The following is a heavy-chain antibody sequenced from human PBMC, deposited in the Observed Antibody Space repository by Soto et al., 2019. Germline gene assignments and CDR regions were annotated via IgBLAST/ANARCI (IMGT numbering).Heavy chain of an antibody. J-gene: IGHJ6*02. Sequence: QVQLQESGPGLVKPSGTLSLTCAVSGGSISSSNWWSWVRQPPGKGLEWIGEIYHSGSTNYNPSLRLRVAISVDKSKNQFLLKLSSVTAADTDVYYCARSPDSSGYYPRWYSYGMDVWGQGTTVTVSS. CDR1: GGSISSSNW. V-gene: IGHV4-4*02. CDR3: ARSPDSSGYYPRWYSYGMDV. D-gene: IGHD3-22*01. CDR2: IYHSGST.